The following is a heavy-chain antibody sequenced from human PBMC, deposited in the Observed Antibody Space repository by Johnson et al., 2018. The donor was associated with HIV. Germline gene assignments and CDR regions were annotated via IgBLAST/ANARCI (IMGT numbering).Heavy chain of an antibody. J-gene: IGHJ3*01. Sequence: VQLVESGGGLLQPGRSLRLSCAASGFTFDVYDMHWVRQAPGKGLEWVSGITWNSGNIAYADSVKGRFTISRDNAKNSLYLQMNSLRAEDTAVYYCARVAWFAFDRWGQGTMVTVAS. CDR1: GFTFDVYD. V-gene: IGHV3-9*01. D-gene: IGHD3-10*01. CDR2: ITWNSGNI. CDR3: ARVAWFAFDR.